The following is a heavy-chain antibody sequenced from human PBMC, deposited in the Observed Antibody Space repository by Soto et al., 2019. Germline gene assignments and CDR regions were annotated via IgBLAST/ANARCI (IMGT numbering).Heavy chain of an antibody. V-gene: IGHV1-69*01. Sequence: QVQLVQSGAEVKKPGSSVKVSCKASGGTFSSYAISWVRQAPGQGLEWMGGIIPIFGTANYAQKFQGRVTITADESKSPAYMELSSLSSEDTAVYYCARVPPWTDTAMDKRTWFDPWGQGTLVTVSS. CDR2: IIPIFGTA. CDR1: GGTFSSYA. J-gene: IGHJ5*02. CDR3: ARVPPWTDTAMDKRTWFDP. D-gene: IGHD5-18*01.